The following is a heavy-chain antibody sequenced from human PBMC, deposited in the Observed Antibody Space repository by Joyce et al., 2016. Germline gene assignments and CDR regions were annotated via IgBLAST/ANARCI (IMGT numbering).Heavy chain of an antibody. CDR2: IHTSTAT. Sequence: QVHLQESGPGLVKPSETLSLTCTVSNGSISNHYWRWIRQPAGKGLEWIGRIHTSTATSYNPSLRGRVTMSVDTSKNQFSLRLTSVTAADTAVYYCARGLAPAVTLFDYWGQGTLVTVSS. CDR3: ARGLAPAVTLFDY. V-gene: IGHV4-4*07. D-gene: IGHD4-17*01. CDR1: NGSISNHY. J-gene: IGHJ4*02.